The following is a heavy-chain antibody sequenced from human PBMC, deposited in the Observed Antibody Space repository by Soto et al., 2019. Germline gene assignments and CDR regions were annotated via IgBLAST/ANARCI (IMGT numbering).Heavy chain of an antibody. CDR2: INHSGST. CDR3: ARGEPRFMEWLLLSEYFDP. D-gene: IGHD3-3*01. V-gene: IGHV4-34*01. Sequence: SAILSLTCAGYGGSFSSYYSIGIRHPLGKELEWIGVINHSGSTNYDPSLKSRVTISIDTSKNQVSLTLSSVTAADTAVYYCARGEPRFMEWLLLSEYFDPWGQGTLVTVSS. CDR1: GGSFSSYY. J-gene: IGHJ5*02.